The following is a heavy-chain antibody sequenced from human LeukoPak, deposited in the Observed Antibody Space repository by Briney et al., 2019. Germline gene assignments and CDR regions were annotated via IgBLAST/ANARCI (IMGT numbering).Heavy chain of an antibody. J-gene: IGHJ3*02. CDR2: IYPDDSDT. V-gene: IGHV5-51*01. CDR3: ARVGSSWSRDAFDI. Sequence: GESLKISCKASGYNFTTYWIGWVRQLPGKGLEWMGIIYPDDSDTRYSPSFQGQVTISTDKSISAAYLQWNGLKASDTAMYYCARVGSSWSRDAFDIWGQGTMVTVS. D-gene: IGHD6-19*01. CDR1: GYNFTTYW.